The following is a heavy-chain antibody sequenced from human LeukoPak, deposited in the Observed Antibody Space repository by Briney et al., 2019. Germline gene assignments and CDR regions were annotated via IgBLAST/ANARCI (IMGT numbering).Heavy chain of an antibody. V-gene: IGHV1-2*02. CDR2: INPNSGGT. CDR1: GYTFTGYY. CDR3: ARDLGYSSSPGEDV. D-gene: IGHD6-6*01. J-gene: IGHJ6*02. Sequence: GASVKVSCKASGYTFTGYYMHWVRQAPGQGLEWMGWINPNSGGTNYAQKFQGRVTMTRDTSISTAYMELSRLRSDGTAVYYCARDLGYSSSPGEDVWGQGTTVTVSS.